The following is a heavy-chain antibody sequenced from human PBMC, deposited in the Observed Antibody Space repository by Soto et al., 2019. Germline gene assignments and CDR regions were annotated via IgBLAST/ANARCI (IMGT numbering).Heavy chain of an antibody. D-gene: IGHD6-19*01. CDR1: GFTFSSYA. CDR3: ARDESGWYFDY. CDR2: ISYDGSNK. V-gene: IGHV3-30-3*01. J-gene: IGHJ4*02. Sequence: QVQLVESGGGVVQPGRSLRLSCAASGFTFSSYAMHWVRQAPGKGLEWVAVISYDGSNKYYADSVKGRFTISRDNSKNTLYLQINSLRAEDTAVYYCARDESGWYFDYWGQGTLVTVSS.